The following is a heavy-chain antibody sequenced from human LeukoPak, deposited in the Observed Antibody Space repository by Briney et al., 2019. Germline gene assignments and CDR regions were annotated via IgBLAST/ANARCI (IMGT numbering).Heavy chain of an antibody. J-gene: IGHJ5*02. CDR2: IYHSGST. CDR3: ARVSSGCSGGSCYDWFDP. CDR1: GGSISSGGYC. Sequence: KPSQTLSLTCAVSGGSISSGGYCWSWIRQPPGKGLEWIGYIYHSGSTYYNPSLKSRVTISVDRSKNQFSLKLSSVTAADTAVYYCARVSSGCSGGSCYDWFDPWGQGTLVTVSS. D-gene: IGHD2-15*01. V-gene: IGHV4-30-2*01.